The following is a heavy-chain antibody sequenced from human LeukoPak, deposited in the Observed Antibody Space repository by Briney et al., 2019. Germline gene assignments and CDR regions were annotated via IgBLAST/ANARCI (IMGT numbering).Heavy chain of an antibody. D-gene: IGHD2-2*01. CDR3: AREIEASCPDY. J-gene: IGHJ4*02. Sequence: GGSLRLSCAASGFTFDDYGMSWVRQAPGKGLVWVSGINWNGGSSGYADSVKGRFTISRDNAKNSLYLQMNSLRAEDTALYYCAREIEASCPDYWGQGTLVTVSS. V-gene: IGHV3-20*04. CDR1: GFTFDDYG. CDR2: INWNGGSS.